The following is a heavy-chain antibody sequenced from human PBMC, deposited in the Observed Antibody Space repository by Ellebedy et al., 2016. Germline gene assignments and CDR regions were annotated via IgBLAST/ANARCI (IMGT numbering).Heavy chain of an antibody. D-gene: IGHD4/OR15-4a*01. J-gene: IGHJ4*02. CDR3: AKGTMDYFYH. CDR1: GFTFTDYA. V-gene: IGHV3-9*01. Sequence: GGSLRLXXAGSGFTFTDYALHWVRQAPGKGLEWVSGISWDSAVIGYGGSVKGRFTTSKDSAKNYLYLQMNSLRPEDTAFYYCAKGTMDYFYHWGQGTLVTVSS. CDR2: ISWDSAVI.